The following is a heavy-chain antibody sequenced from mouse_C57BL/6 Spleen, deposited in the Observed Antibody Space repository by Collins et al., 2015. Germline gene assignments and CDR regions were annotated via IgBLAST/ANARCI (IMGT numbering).Heavy chain of an antibody. CDR3: ATYGNYWFAY. CDR2: IRNKANGYTT. V-gene: IGHV7-3*02. D-gene: IGHD2-1*01. Sequence: EVKLVESGGGLVQPGGSLRLSCATSGFTFTDYYMTWVRQPPGKALEWLGFIRNKANGYTTEYSASVKGRFTISRDNSQSILYLQMNTLRAEDSATYYCATYGNYWFAYWGQGTLVTVSA. CDR1: GFTFTDYY. J-gene: IGHJ3*01.